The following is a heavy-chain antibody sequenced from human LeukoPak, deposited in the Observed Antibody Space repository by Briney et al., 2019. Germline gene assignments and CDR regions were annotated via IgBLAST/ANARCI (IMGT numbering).Heavy chain of an antibody. CDR3: ARLCGAGKQVFFLASARALDYYFDY. CDR2: INHSGST. D-gene: IGHD6-13*01. CDR1: GGSFSGYY. J-gene: IGHJ4*02. Sequence: SETLSLTCAVYGGSFSGYYWSWIRQPPGKGLEWIGEINHSGSTNYNPSLKSRVTISVDTSKNQFSLKLSSVTAADTAVYYCARLCGAGKQVFFLASARALDYYFDYWGQGTLVTVSS. V-gene: IGHV4-34*01.